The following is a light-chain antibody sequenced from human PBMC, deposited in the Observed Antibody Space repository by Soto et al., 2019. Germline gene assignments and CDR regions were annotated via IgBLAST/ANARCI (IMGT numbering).Light chain of an antibody. Sequence: QAFVTQEPSLPVSPGGTVTLTCGSSTGTLTSGHFPYWFQQKPGQAPRALIFDTSKKYSWTPARFSGSLLGGKAALTLSGEQPEDEADYYCLLYFGVARGFRGGTK. CDR3: LLYFGVARG. CDR2: DTS. J-gene: IGLJ2*01. V-gene: IGLV7-46*01. CDR1: TGTLTSGHF.